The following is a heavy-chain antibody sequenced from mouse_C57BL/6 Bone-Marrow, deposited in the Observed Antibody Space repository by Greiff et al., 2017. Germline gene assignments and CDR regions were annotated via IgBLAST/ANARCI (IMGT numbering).Heavy chain of an antibody. CDR1: GYTFTSYG. J-gene: IGHJ1*03. D-gene: IGHD2-4*01. CDR2: IYPRSGNT. Sequence: QVQLQQSGAELARPGASVKLSCKASGYTFTSYGISWVKQRTGQGLEWIGEIYPRSGNTYYNEKFKGKATLTADKTSSTAYMELRSLTSEDSAVYYCARWDYGIWYFYVWGTGTTVTVSS. CDR3: ARWDYGIWYFYV. V-gene: IGHV1-81*01.